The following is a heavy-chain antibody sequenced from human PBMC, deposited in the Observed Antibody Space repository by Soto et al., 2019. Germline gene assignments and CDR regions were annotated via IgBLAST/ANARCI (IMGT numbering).Heavy chain of an antibody. J-gene: IGHJ5*02. CDR3: ARDPHEFWTSYWFDP. CDR1: GYTFNTYG. Sequence: ASVKVSCKTSGYTFNTYGINWVRQAPGQGLELMGWISAYDGKTTYAEKFQGRVTLTTDTSTSTAYMELRGLRSDDTAIYYCARDPHEFWTSYWFDPWGQGTPGTVS. CDR2: ISAYDGKT. D-gene: IGHD3-3*01. V-gene: IGHV1-18*01.